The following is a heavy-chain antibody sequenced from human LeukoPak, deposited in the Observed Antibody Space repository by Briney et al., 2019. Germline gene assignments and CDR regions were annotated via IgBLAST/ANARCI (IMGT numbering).Heavy chain of an antibody. V-gene: IGHV4-30-2*01. CDR2: IYHSGST. CDR3: ARGFSVVVTPVGMDV. Sequence: SQTLSLTCAVSGGSISSGGYSWSWIRQPPGKGLEWIGYIYHSGSTYYNPSLKSRVTISVDRSKNQFSLKLSSVTAADTAVYYCARGFSVVVTPVGMDVWGQGTTVTVSS. J-gene: IGHJ6*02. CDR1: GGSISSGGYS. D-gene: IGHD2-21*02.